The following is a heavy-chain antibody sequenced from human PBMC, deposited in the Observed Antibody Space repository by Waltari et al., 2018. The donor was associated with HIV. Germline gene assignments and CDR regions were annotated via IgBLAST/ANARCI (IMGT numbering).Heavy chain of an antibody. CDR1: GYSFTASY. CDR2: INPNTGGT. Sequence: QVQLVQSGAEVKKPGASVKVSCKTSGYSFTASYMHWVRKAPGQGLEWMGWINPNTGGTNYAQKFQGRVTMTWDTSISTIYMDLNRLTSDDTAIYYCARPVAATFYFDYWGQGTLVTVSS. CDR3: ARPVAATFYFDY. J-gene: IGHJ4*02. V-gene: IGHV1-2*02. D-gene: IGHD6-19*01.